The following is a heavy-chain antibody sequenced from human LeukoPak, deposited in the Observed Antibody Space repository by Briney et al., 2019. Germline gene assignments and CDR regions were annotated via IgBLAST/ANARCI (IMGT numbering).Heavy chain of an antibody. CDR2: ISEYNGNT. Sequence: ASVKVSCKTSGSTFRSYGISWVRQAPGQGLEWMGWISEYNGNTKYAQNLQGRVTLTTDTRTSTAYMELRSLRSDDTAVYYCARGKGDYYAWKAIDYWGQGTLVTVSS. CDR1: GSTFRSYG. CDR3: ARGKGDYYAWKAIDY. D-gene: IGHD3-10*01. J-gene: IGHJ4*02. V-gene: IGHV1-18*01.